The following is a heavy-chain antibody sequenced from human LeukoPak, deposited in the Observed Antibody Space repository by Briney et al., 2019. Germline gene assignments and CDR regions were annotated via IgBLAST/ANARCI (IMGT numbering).Heavy chain of an antibody. CDR2: IYYSGST. D-gene: IGHD1-26*01. CDR1: VGSIRISVNT. Sequence: PSETLSLTCTVFVGSIRISVNTWGWFRNPPGEGREWIGSIYYSGSTYYNPSLKSRVTISVDTSKNQFSLKLSSVTAADTAVYYCARLGSEWELLDYWGQGTLVTVSS. V-gene: IGHV4-39*01. CDR3: ARLGSEWELLDY. J-gene: IGHJ4*02.